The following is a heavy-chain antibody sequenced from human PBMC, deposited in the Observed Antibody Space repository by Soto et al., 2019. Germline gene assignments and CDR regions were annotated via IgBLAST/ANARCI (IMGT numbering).Heavy chain of an antibody. CDR1: GGSISSGGYS. CDR3: ARSGYSFGSYWYFDL. V-gene: IGHV4-30-2*01. D-gene: IGHD5-18*01. CDR2: IYHGGST. Sequence: QPQLLESGSGLVKPSQTLSLTCVYSGGSISSGGYSWSWIRQPPGKGLEWIGYIYHGGSTSYNPSLKRRVSISVDRSKNQFSLRLTSVTAADTAVYSCARSGYSFGSYWYFDLWGRGTL. J-gene: IGHJ2*01.